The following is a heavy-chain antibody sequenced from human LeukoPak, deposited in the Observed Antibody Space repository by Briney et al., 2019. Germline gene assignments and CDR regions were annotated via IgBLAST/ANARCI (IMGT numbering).Heavy chain of an antibody. V-gene: IGHV4-59*01. CDR1: GGSISSYY. D-gene: IGHD2-21*02. CDR2: IYYSGST. J-gene: IGHJ4*02. CDR3: ARERDSSVDY. Sequence: PSETLSLTCTVSGGSISSYYWSWIRQPPGKGLEWIGYIYYSGSTNYNPSLKSRVTISVDTSKSQFSLKLSSVTAADTAVYYCARERDSSVDYWGQGTLVTVSS.